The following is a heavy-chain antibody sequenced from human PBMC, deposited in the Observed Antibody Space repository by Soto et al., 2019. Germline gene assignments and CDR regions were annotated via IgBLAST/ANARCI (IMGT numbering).Heavy chain of an antibody. CDR3: ARRQSSGAPFDY. CDR2: IYYNGTT. Sequence: PSETLSLTCTVSGGSISSPNFYWSWIRQHPGKGLEWIGHIYYNGTTYYNPTLKSRVSISVDTSKNQFSLKLSSVTAADTAVYYCARRQSSGAPFDYWGQGTLVTVSS. V-gene: IGHV4-31*03. J-gene: IGHJ4*02. CDR1: GGSISSPNFY. D-gene: IGHD2-15*01.